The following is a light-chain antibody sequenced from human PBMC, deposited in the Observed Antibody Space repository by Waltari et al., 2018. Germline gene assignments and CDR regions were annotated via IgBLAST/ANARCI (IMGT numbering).Light chain of an antibody. Sequence: QSVLTQPPSASGTPGQTVTISCSGGSSNIGNNTVNWYQHLPGSAPKLLIFSNLQRPSGVPDRFSGSKSGTSASLAISGLQSEDEGDYYCAAWDDSLSGYVVFGGGTKLTVL. CDR1: SSNIGNNT. CDR2: SNL. J-gene: IGLJ2*01. CDR3: AAWDDSLSGYVV. V-gene: IGLV1-44*01.